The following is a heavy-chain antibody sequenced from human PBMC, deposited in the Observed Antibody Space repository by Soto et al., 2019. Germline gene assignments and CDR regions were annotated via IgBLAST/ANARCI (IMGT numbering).Heavy chain of an antibody. CDR1: GGSFSNFG. D-gene: IGHD5-12*01. CDR2: IVPVFGRP. CDR3: AREGSGYNF. Sequence: QVQLVQSGAELKKPGSSVKVSCKASGGSFSNFGISWVRQAPGQGLEWMGGIVPVFGRPNYAQRFRGRLTITVDESTSTGYMELISLRSDDTAVYYCAREGSGYNFWGQGTQVTVSS. J-gene: IGHJ4*02. V-gene: IGHV1-69*01.